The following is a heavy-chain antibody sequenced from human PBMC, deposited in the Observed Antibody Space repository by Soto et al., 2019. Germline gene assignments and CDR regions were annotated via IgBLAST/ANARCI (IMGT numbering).Heavy chain of an antibody. CDR3: ARSVEWLASFDY. CDR2: MNPNSGNT. D-gene: IGHD6-19*01. CDR1: GYTFTSYD. V-gene: IGHV1-8*01. Sequence: VQLVQSGAEVKKPGASVKVSCKASGYTFTSYDINWVRQATGQGLEWMGWMNPNSGNTGYAQKFQGRVTMTRNTSISTAYMELSSLGSEDTAVYYCARSVEWLASFDYWGQGTLVTVSS. J-gene: IGHJ4*02.